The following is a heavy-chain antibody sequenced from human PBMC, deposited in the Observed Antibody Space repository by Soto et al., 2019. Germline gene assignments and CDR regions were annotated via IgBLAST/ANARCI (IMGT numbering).Heavy chain of an antibody. CDR3: ARDTGDGTFDF. D-gene: IGHD7-27*01. Sequence: ASVKVSCKASGYTFSSYAMHWVRQAPGQRLEWMGWINAGYGNTKSSQKFQDRVIISRDTSASTAYMKLTSLRSEDTAVYYCARDTGDGTFDFWGQGTLVTVSS. CDR2: INAGYGNT. V-gene: IGHV1-3*01. J-gene: IGHJ4*02. CDR1: GYTFSSYA.